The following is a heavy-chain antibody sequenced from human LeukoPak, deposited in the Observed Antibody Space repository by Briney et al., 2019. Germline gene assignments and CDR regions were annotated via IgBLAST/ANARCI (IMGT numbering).Heavy chain of an antibody. CDR3: AGGHYFDSSGRLYYFDS. Sequence: GASVKVSCKASGCTFSSYGISWVRQAPGQGLEWMGGIIPMFDTPNYAQKFQDRVTLTADKYTSTAYMELSSLRSEDTAVYYCAGGHYFDSSGRLYYFDSWGQGTLVTVSS. D-gene: IGHD3-22*01. CDR1: GCTFSSYG. J-gene: IGHJ4*02. CDR2: IIPMFDTP. V-gene: IGHV1-69*06.